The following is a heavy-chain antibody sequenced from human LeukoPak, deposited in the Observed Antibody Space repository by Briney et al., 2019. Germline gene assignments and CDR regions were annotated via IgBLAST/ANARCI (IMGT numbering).Heavy chain of an antibody. J-gene: IGHJ4*02. CDR3: AREDTVLTPGY. Sequence: GGSLRLSCAASGFTFSSYEMNWVRQAPGKGLEWVSYISTSGGTTYYADSVKGRFTISRDNAKNSLYLQMNSLRAEDTAFYYCAREDTVLTPGYWGQGTLVTVSS. D-gene: IGHD4-23*01. V-gene: IGHV3-48*03. CDR2: ISTSGGTT. CDR1: GFTFSSYE.